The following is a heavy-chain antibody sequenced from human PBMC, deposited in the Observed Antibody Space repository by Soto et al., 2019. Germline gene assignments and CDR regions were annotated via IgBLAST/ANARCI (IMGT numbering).Heavy chain of an antibody. V-gene: IGHV3-23*01. CDR2: ISGSGGST. CDR1: GFTFSSYA. J-gene: IGHJ6*02. CDR3: AKDDCSSTSCYTYYYYGMDV. Sequence: GSLRLSCAASGFTFSSYAMSWVRQAPGKGLEWVSAISGSGGSTYYADSVKGRFTISRDNSKNTLYLQMNSLRAEDTAVYYCAKDDCSSTSCYTYYYYGMDVWGQGTTVTVSS. D-gene: IGHD2-2*02.